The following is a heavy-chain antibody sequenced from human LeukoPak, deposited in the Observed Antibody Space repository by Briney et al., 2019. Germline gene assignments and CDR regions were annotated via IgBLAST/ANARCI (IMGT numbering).Heavy chain of an antibody. V-gene: IGHV3-48*01. D-gene: IGHD6-13*01. CDR2: ISSSSSTI. CDR1: GFTFSSYS. CDR3: ARDHFPRAQPYYMDV. J-gene: IGHJ6*03. Sequence: GGSLRLSCAASGFTFSSYSMNWVRQAPGKGLEWVSYISSSSSTIYYADSVKGRFTISRDNAKNSLYLQMNSLRAEDTAVYYCARDHFPRAQPYYMDVWGKGTTVTVSS.